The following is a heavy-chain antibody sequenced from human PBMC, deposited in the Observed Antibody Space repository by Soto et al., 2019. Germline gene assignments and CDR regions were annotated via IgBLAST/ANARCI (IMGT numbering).Heavy chain of an antibody. CDR3: ARLPRSSSWSDAFDI. V-gene: IGHV5-51*01. CDR1: GYSFTSYW. J-gene: IGHJ3*02. CDR2: IYPGDSDT. Sequence: GESLKISCKGSGYSFTSYWIGWVRQMPGKGLEWMGIIYPGDSDTRYSPSFQGQVTISADKSISTAYLQWSSLKASDTAMYYCARLPRSSSWSDAFDIWGQGTMVTVSS. D-gene: IGHD6-13*01.